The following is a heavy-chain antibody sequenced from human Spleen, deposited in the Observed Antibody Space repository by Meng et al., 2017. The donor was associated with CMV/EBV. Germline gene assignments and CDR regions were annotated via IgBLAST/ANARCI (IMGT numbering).Heavy chain of an antibody. CDR1: FTFSDYY. CDR2: ISGDGNTI. CDR3: AREPYDSSGYYVPGSDY. V-gene: IGHV3-11*04. Sequence: FTFSDYYLGWIRQAPGKGLEWVSYISGDGNTIYQSDSVKGRFTISRDNAKKSLFLQMNSLRAEDTAVYYCAREPYDSSGYYVPGSDYWGQGTLVTVSS. J-gene: IGHJ4*02. D-gene: IGHD3-22*01.